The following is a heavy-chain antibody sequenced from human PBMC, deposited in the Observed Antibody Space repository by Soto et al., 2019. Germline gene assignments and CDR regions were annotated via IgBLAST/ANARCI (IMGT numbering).Heavy chain of an antibody. Sequence: SETLSLTCTVSGGSISSYYWSWIRQPPGKGLEWIGYIYYSGSTNYNPSLKSRVTISVDTSKNQFSLKLSSVTAADTAVYYCARELVGGARITMVRGVTPTAWFDPWGQGTLVTVS. J-gene: IGHJ5*02. CDR3: ARELVGGARITMVRGVTPTAWFDP. CDR2: IYYSGST. V-gene: IGHV4-59*12. D-gene: IGHD3-10*01. CDR1: GGSISSYY.